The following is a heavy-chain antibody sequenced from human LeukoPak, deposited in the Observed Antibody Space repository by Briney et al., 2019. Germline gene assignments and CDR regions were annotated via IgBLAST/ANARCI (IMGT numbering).Heavy chain of an antibody. CDR1: GFTVSSNY. CDR3: AKDGSHGGYLNYYFDF. D-gene: IGHD3-16*01. CDR2: ISNDGSKK. Sequence: GGSLRLSCAASGFTVSSNYMSWVRQAPGKGLEWVAVISNDGSKKYYVDSVEGRVTISRDNSKNTLYLQMNSLRPEDTAVYYCAKDGSHGGYLNYYFDFWGQGTLVTVSS. J-gene: IGHJ4*02. V-gene: IGHV3-30*18.